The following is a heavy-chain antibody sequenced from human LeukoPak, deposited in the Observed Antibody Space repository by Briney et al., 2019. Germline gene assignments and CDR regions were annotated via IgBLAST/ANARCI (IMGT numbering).Heavy chain of an antibody. CDR1: GFSFSDYG. J-gene: IGHJ4*02. V-gene: IGHV3-20*04. CDR3: ARDLRVVITGSFDS. D-gene: IGHD3-22*01. CDR2: INWNGDST. Sequence: GGSLTLTCAASGFSFSDYGMTWVRQAPGKGLEWVSGINWNGDSTDYADSVKGRFTISRDNAKNSLYLQMNSLRAEDTALYYCARDLRVVITGSFDSWGQGTLVTVSS.